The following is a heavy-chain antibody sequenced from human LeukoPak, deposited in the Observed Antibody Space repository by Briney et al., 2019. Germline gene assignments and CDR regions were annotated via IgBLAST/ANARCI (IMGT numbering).Heavy chain of an antibody. J-gene: IGHJ4*02. V-gene: IGHV3-30*04. Sequence: PGRSLRLSCAAFGFTFSSYAMHWVRQAPGKGLEWVAVISYDGSNKYYADSVKGRFTISRDNSKNTLYLQMNSLRAEDTAVYYCARTGYSSSWYYFDYWGQGTLVTVSS. CDR2: ISYDGSNK. CDR3: ARTGYSSSWYYFDY. D-gene: IGHD6-13*01. CDR1: GFTFSSYA.